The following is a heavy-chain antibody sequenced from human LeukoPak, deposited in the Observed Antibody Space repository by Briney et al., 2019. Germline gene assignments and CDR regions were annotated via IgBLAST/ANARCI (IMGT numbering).Heavy chain of an antibody. CDR1: GFTFSDYI. CDR2: ISYDGSNK. Sequence: GGSLRLSCAASGFTFSDYILDWVRQAPGKGLEWVAVISYDGSNKYYADSVKGRFTISRDNSKNTLYLQMNSLRAEDTAVYYCARDGDSSSWYPYYYGMDVWGQGTTVTVSS. CDR3: ARDGDSSSWYPYYYGMDV. J-gene: IGHJ6*02. D-gene: IGHD6-13*01. V-gene: IGHV3-30*03.